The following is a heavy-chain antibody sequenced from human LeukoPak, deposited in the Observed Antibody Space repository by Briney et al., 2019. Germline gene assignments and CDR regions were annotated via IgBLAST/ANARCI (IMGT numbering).Heavy chain of an antibody. D-gene: IGHD2-2*01. Sequence: SVRVSCKASGGTFSSYAISWVRQAPGQGLEWMGGIIPIFGTANYAQKFQGRVTITTDESTSTAYMELSSLRSEDTAVYYCARGIVPVGQRGFDYWGQGTLVTVSS. CDR2: IIPIFGTA. CDR3: ARGIVPVGQRGFDY. CDR1: GGTFSSYA. V-gene: IGHV1-69*05. J-gene: IGHJ4*02.